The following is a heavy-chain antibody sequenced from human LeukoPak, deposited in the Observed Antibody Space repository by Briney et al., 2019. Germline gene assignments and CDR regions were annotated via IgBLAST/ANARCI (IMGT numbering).Heavy chain of an antibody. D-gene: IGHD3-10*01. CDR3: ARVGLMVRGVHEGEDAFDI. CDR2: IYYSGSI. J-gene: IGHJ3*02. V-gene: IGHV4-59*01. Sequence: SETLSLTCTVSGGSISSYYWGWIRQPPGKGLEWIGSIYYSGSIKYNSSLKSRVTISVDTSKNQFSLKLSSVAAADTAVYYCARVGLMVRGVHEGEDAFDIWGQGTMVTVSS. CDR1: GGSISSYY.